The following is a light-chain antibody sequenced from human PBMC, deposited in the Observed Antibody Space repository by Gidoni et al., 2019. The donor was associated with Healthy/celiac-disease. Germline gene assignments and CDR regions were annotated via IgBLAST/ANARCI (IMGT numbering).Light chain of an antibody. CDR3: SSYTSSSTSDVV. CDR1: SSDVGGYHY. J-gene: IGLJ2*01. V-gene: IGLV2-14*01. CDR2: DFI. Sequence: QSALTQPASVSGSPGQSITISCTGTSSDVGGYHYVAWYQQHPGKSHKLMLYDFINRPSVVFNRFSVSKSGNTASLTIYGLQAEDEADYYCSSYTSSSTSDVVFGGGTKLTVL.